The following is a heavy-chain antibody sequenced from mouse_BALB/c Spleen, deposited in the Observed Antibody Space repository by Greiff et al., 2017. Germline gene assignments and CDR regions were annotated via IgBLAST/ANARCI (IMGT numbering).Heavy chain of an antibody. CDR2: ISYSGST. Sequence: EVMLVESGPSLVKPSQTLSLTCSVTGDSITSGYWNWIRKFPGNKLEYMGYISYSGSTYYNPSLKSRISITRDTSKNQYYLQLNSVTTEDTATYYCASGPTYYRYDYFDYWGQGTTLTVSS. J-gene: IGHJ2*01. D-gene: IGHD2-14*01. CDR3: ASGPTYYRYDYFDY. CDR1: GDSITSGY. V-gene: IGHV3-8*02.